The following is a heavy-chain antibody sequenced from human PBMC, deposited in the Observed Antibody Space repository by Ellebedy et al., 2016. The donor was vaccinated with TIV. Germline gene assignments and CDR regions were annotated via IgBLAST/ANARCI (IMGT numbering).Heavy chain of an antibody. CDR1: GFTINTNY. D-gene: IGHD1-7*01. V-gene: IGHV3-66*01. CDR3: AGETFNDVDLDLWGLFDI. Sequence: GESLKISCVVSGFTINTNYMSWVRQAPGKGLEWVSVISVGGSTYYADSVKGRFTISRDTSRNTLFLQMNGLRAEDTAVYYCAGETFNDVDLDLWGLFDIWGQGTTVTVSS. J-gene: IGHJ3*02. CDR2: ISVGGST.